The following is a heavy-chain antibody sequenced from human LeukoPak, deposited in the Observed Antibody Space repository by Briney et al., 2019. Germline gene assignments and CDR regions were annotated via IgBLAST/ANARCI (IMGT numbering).Heavy chain of an antibody. Sequence: GSLRLSCAASGFTVSNDRMSWVRQPPGKGLEWIGEINHSGSTNYNPSLKSRVTISVDTSKNQFSQKLSSVTAADTAVHYCARRRYYDILTGYLRPGGNWFDPWGQGTLVTVSS. V-gene: IGHV4-34*01. J-gene: IGHJ5*02. CDR3: ARRRYYDILTGYLRPGGNWFDP. CDR1: GFTVSNDR. D-gene: IGHD3-9*01. CDR2: INHSGST.